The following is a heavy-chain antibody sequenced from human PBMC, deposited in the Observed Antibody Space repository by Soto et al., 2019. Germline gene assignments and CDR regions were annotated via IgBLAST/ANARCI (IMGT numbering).Heavy chain of an antibody. D-gene: IGHD2-15*01. Sequence: PXETLSLTCTVAGCSFNHYYWSWIRQPPGKGLEWIGCVYYSGSTNYNPSLKSRVTISIDTSKNQFSLKLSSVTAADTAVYYCTREQTSTVVTQWGQGTLVTVSS. V-gene: IGHV4-59*01. CDR3: TREQTSTVVTQ. J-gene: IGHJ1*01. CDR2: VYYSGST. CDR1: GCSFNHYY.